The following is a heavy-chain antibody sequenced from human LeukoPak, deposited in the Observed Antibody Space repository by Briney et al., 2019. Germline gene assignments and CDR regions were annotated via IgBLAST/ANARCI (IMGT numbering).Heavy chain of an antibody. V-gene: IGHV3-23*01. J-gene: IGHJ4*02. CDR2: ISGSGGSR. Sequence: GGSLRLSCAASGFTFSFYAMNWVRQAPGKGLEWVSAISGSGGSRYYTDSVKGRFTISRDNSKNTLYLQMNSLRAEDTAVYYCAKDLEVEIDFRGDFWGQGTLVTVSS. CDR3: AKDLEVEIDFRGDF. CDR1: GFTFSFYA. D-gene: IGHD2/OR15-2a*01.